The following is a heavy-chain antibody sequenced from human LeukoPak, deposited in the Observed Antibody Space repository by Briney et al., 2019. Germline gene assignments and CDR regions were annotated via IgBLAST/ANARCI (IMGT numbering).Heavy chain of an antibody. CDR2: ISGSGGST. D-gene: IGHD2-15*01. CDR1: GFTFSSYA. Sequence: PGGSLRLSCAASGFTFSSYAMSWVRQAPGKGLEWVSAISGSGGSTYYADSVKGRFTISRDSSENTLYLQMNSLRVEDTAIYYCAKTSGGNYWGQGTLVTVSS. V-gene: IGHV3-23*01. J-gene: IGHJ4*02. CDR3: AKTSGGNY.